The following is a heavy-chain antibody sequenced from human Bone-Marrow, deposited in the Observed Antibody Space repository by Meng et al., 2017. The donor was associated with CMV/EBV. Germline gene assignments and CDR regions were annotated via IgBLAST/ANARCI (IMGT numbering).Heavy chain of an antibody. J-gene: IGHJ4*02. Sequence: GGSLRLSCAASGFTFSSYSMNWVRQAPGKGLEWVSSIISSSSYIYYADSVKGRFTISRDNAKHSLYLQMNSLRAEDTAVYYCASSRNTRDGYNPFDYWGQGTLVTVSS. D-gene: IGHD5-24*01. V-gene: IGHV3-21*01. CDR3: ASSRNTRDGYNPFDY. CDR1: GFTFSSYS. CDR2: IISSSSYI.